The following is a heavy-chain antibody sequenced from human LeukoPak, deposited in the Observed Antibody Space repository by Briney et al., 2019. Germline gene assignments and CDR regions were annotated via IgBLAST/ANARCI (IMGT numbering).Heavy chain of an antibody. Sequence: ASVKVSCKASGYTFTSYGISWVRQAPGQGLEWMGWISAYNGNTNYAQKLQGRVTMTTDTSTSTAYMELRSLGSDDTAVYYCARRRQWLVRNWFDPWGQGTLVTVSS. CDR2: ISAYNGNT. V-gene: IGHV1-18*01. CDR3: ARRRQWLVRNWFDP. CDR1: GYTFTSYG. D-gene: IGHD6-19*01. J-gene: IGHJ5*02.